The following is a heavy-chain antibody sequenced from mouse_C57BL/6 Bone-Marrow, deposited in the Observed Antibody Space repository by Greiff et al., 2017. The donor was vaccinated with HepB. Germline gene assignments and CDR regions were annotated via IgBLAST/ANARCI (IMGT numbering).Heavy chain of an antibody. CDR1: GFNIKDDY. CDR3: TTSHYYGSSYRWYFDV. V-gene: IGHV14-4*01. D-gene: IGHD1-1*01. Sequence: VQLQQSGAELVRPGASVKLSCTASGFNIKDDYMHWVKQRPEQGLEWIGWIDPENGDTEYASKFQGKATITADTSSNTAYLQLSSLTSEDTAVYYCTTSHYYGSSYRWYFDVWGTGTTVTVSS. J-gene: IGHJ1*03. CDR2: IDPENGDT.